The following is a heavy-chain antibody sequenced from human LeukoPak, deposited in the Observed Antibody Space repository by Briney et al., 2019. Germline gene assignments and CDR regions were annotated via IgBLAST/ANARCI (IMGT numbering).Heavy chain of an antibody. CDR1: GGSFSGYY. J-gene: IGHJ6*03. CDR2: INHSGST. D-gene: IGHD2-2*01. V-gene: IGHV4-34*01. Sequence: SETLSLTCAVYGGSFSGYYWSWIRQPPGKGLEWIGEINHSGSTNYNPSLKSRVTISVDTSKNQFSLKLSSVTAADTAVYYCARDRPCSSTSCSLVGYYYMDVWGKGTTVTISS. CDR3: ARDRPCSSTSCSLVGYYYMDV.